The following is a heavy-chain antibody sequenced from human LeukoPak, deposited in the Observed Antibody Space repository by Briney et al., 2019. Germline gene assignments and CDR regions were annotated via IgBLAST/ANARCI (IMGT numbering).Heavy chain of an antibody. D-gene: IGHD6-19*01. Sequence: GGSLRLSCAASGFTVSSNYMSWVRQAPGKGLEWVSVIYSGGSTYYADSVKGRFTISRDNSKNTLYLQMNSLRAEDTAVYYCARDLGYSSGWFDFDYWGQGTLVTVSS. J-gene: IGHJ4*02. CDR1: GFTVSSNY. CDR3: ARDLGYSSGWFDFDY. V-gene: IGHV3-66*01. CDR2: IYSGGST.